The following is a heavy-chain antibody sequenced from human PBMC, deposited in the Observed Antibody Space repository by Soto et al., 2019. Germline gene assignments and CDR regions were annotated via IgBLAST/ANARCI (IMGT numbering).Heavy chain of an antibody. CDR2: IYYSGST. D-gene: IGHD3-10*01. Sequence: SETLSLSCTVSGGSISSGDYYWSWIRQPPGKGLEWIGYIYYSGSTYYNPSLKSRVTISVDTSKNQFSLKLGSVAAADTAVYYCARVRPTPGFAYWGQGTLVTV. J-gene: IGHJ4*02. CDR3: ARVRPTPGFAY. CDR1: GGSISSGDYY. V-gene: IGHV4-30-4*01.